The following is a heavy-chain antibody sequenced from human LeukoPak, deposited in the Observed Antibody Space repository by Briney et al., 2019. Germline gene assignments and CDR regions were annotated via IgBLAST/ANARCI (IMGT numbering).Heavy chain of an antibody. CDR1: GGSFSGYY. CDR3: ARGGYSSGFYYFDY. Sequence: PSETLSLTCAVYGGSFSGYYWSWIRQPPGKGLEWIGEINHSGSTNYNPSLKSRVTILVDTSKNQLSLKVSSVTAADTAVYYRARGGYSSGFYYFDYWGQGTLVTVSS. D-gene: IGHD6-19*01. CDR2: INHSGST. J-gene: IGHJ4*02. V-gene: IGHV4-34*01.